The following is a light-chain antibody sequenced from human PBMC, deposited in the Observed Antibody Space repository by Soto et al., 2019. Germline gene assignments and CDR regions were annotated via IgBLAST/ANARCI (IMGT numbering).Light chain of an antibody. CDR2: GNS. V-gene: IGLV1-40*01. J-gene: IGLJ2*01. Sequence: QSVLTQPPSVSGAPGQRVTISCTGSSSNIGAGYDVHWYQQLPETAPKLLIYGNSNRPSGVPDRFSGSKSGTSASLAITGLQAEDEAEYYCQSYDSSLSGDVVFGGGTKLAVL. CDR1: SSNIGAGYD. CDR3: QSYDSSLSGDVV.